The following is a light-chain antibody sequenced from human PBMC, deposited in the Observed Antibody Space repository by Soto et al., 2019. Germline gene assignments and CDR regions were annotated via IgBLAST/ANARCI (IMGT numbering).Light chain of an antibody. CDR1: TGDVTSNHH. J-gene: IGLJ2*01. CDR3: LLPYNAARV. Sequence: QTVVTQEPSLTVSPGGTVTLTCGSSTGDVTSNHHPYWFQQKAGQAPRTLIYDTSNKHSWTPARFSGSLLGDKAALTLSGAQPEDEAQYYCLLPYNAARVFGGGTKVTVL. V-gene: IGLV7-46*01. CDR2: DTS.